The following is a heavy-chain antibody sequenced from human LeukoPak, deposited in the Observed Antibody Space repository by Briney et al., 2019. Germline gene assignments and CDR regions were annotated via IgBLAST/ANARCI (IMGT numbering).Heavy chain of an antibody. CDR2: VYYSGGT. V-gene: IGHV4-59*01. Sequence: KASETLSLTCTVSGASISSYYWAWVRQPPGKGLEWIGYVYYSGGTYYNPSLKSRVIISLDTSKNQFSLRLNSATAADTAIYYCARERGPNCNKDRLFDPWGQGTLVTVSS. J-gene: IGHJ5*02. CDR1: GASISSYY. CDR3: ARERGPNCNKDRLFDP. D-gene: IGHD2/OR15-2a*01.